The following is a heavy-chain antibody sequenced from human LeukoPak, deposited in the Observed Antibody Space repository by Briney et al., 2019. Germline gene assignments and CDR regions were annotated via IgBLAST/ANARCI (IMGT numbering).Heavy chain of an antibody. D-gene: IGHD2-2*02. CDR1: GGSFSGYY. V-gene: IGHV4-34*01. Sequence: SETMSLTCAVYGGSFSGYYWSWIRQPPGKGLEWIGEINHSGSTNYNRSLKSRVTISVDTSKNQFSLKLSSVTAADTAVYYCARGAPRYCSSTSCYKGARNWFDPWGQGTLVTVSS. J-gene: IGHJ5*02. CDR2: INHSGST. CDR3: ARGAPRYCSSTSCYKGARNWFDP.